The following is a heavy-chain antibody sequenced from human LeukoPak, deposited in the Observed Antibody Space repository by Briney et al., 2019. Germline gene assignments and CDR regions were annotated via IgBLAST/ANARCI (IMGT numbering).Heavy chain of an antibody. J-gene: IGHJ4*02. D-gene: IGHD3/OR15-3a*01. V-gene: IGHV5-51*01. CDR1: GYSFSTYW. CDR3: ARHSRVGSTWTHFDY. Sequence: GESLKISCKGSGYSFSTYWIGWVRQMPGKGLEWMGIIYPGDSDTRSSPSLQGQVTISADKSISTVYLQWSSLKASDTAMYYCARHSRVGSTWTHFDYWGRGTLVTVSS. CDR2: IYPGDSDT.